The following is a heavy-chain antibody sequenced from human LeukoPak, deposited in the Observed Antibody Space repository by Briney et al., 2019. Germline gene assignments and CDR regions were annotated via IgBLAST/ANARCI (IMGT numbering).Heavy chain of an antibody. CDR2: INPSGGST. V-gene: IGHV1-46*01. CDR1: GFTFTSYY. D-gene: IGHD1-26*01. Sequence: GASVKVSCKASGFTFTSYYMHWVRQAPGQGLEWMGIINPSGGSTSYAQKFQGRVTMTRDTSTSTVYMELSSLRSEDTAVYYCARDGIVGATAHYFDYWGQGTLVTVSS. J-gene: IGHJ4*02. CDR3: ARDGIVGATAHYFDY.